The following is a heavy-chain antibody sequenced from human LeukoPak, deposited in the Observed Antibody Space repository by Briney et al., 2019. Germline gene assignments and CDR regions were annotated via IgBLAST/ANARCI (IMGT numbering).Heavy chain of an antibody. CDR1: GGSISSYY. V-gene: IGHV4-59*04. CDR2: IYHSGST. J-gene: IGHJ3*02. Sequence: PSETLSLTCTVSGGSISSYYWSWIRQPPGKGLEWIGYIYHSGSTYYNPSLKSRVTISVDRSKNQFSLKLSSVTAADTAVYYCFRYCSSTSCYDAFDIWGQGTMVTVSS. D-gene: IGHD2-2*01. CDR3: FRYCSSTSCYDAFDI.